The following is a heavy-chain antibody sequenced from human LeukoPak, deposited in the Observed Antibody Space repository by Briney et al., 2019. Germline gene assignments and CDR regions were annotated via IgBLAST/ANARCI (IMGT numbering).Heavy chain of an antibody. CDR1: GGSISSSSYY. CDR3: AGGNYYYDSSGYYDYFDY. V-gene: IGHV4-61*02. J-gene: IGHJ4*02. Sequence: PSETLSLTCTVSGGSISSSSYYWGWIRQPAGKGLEWIGRIYTSGSTNYNPSLKSRVTISVDTSKNQFSLKLCSVTAADTAVYYCAGGNYYYDSSGYYDYFDYWGQGTLVTVSS. CDR2: IYTSGST. D-gene: IGHD3-22*01.